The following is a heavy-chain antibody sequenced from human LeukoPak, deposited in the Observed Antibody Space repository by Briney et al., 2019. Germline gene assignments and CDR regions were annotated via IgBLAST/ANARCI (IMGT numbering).Heavy chain of an antibody. CDR2: INHSGST. D-gene: IGHD3-10*01. Sequence: SETLSLTCAVYGGSFSGYYWSWIRQPPGKELEWIGEINHSGSTNHNPSLKSRVTISVDTSKNQFSLKLSSVTAADTAVYYCARGSLYYYGSGDWFDPWGQGTLVTVSS. CDR3: ARGSLYYYGSGDWFDP. CDR1: GGSFSGYY. V-gene: IGHV4-34*01. J-gene: IGHJ5*02.